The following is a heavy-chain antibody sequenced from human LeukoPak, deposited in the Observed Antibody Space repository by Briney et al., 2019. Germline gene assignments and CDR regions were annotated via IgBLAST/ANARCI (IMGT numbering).Heavy chain of an antibody. CDR2: ITKDGRNK. Sequence: GGSLRLSCVASGFTFGSYGLHWVRQAPGKGLEWMTFITKDGRNKYYADSVKGRFTISRDDSKNTLFLQMNSLRADDTAVYYCATRTVGAIYYWGQGTLVTVSS. D-gene: IGHD1-26*01. J-gene: IGHJ4*02. V-gene: IGHV3-30*12. CDR1: GFTFGSYG. CDR3: ATRTVGAIYY.